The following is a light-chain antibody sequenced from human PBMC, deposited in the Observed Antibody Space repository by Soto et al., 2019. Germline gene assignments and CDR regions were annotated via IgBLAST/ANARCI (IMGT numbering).Light chain of an antibody. CDR2: EVS. CDR1: SSDVGGYNY. V-gene: IGLV2-8*01. J-gene: IGLJ1*01. Sequence: QSVLTQPPSASGSPGQSVTISCTGTSSDVGGYNYVSWYQQHPGKAPKLMIYEVSKRPSGVPDRFSGSKSGNTASLTVSGLQAEDEADYSGTSYAGSNNLGVSGPGPKVTAL. CDR3: TSYAGSNNLGV.